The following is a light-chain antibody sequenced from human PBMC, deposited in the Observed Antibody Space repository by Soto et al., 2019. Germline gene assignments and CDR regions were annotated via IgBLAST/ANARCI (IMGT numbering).Light chain of an antibody. CDR3: QQSITFPYT. Sequence: DIQMTQSPPSLSASVGDRVTITCRASEDISSHVSWVQQKPGKAPKLLIYGASSLQSGVPSRFSGSGSGTHFTLTISSLQRDDLATYYCQQSITFPYTFGQGTKVEIK. V-gene: IGKV1-39*01. J-gene: IGKJ2*01. CDR2: GAS. CDR1: EDISSH.